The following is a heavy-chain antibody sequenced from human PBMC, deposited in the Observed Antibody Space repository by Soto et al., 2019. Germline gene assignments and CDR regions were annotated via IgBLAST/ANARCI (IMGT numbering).Heavy chain of an antibody. CDR1: GGSFSGYY. D-gene: IGHD6-6*01. CDR2: INHSGST. V-gene: IGHV4-34*01. CDR3: AREKHSSSDAPATN. Sequence: SETLSLTCAVYGGSFSGYYWSWIRQPPGKGLEWIGEINHSGSTNYNPSLKSRVTISVDTSKNQFSLKLSSVTAADTAVYYCAREKHSSSDAPATNWGQGTLVTVSS. J-gene: IGHJ4*02.